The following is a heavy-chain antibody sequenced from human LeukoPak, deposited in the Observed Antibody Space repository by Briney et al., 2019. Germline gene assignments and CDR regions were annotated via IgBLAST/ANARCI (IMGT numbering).Heavy chain of an antibody. Sequence: SETLSLTCTVSGGSISSYYWSWIRQPAGKGLEWIGRIYTSGSTNYNPSLKSRVTMSVDTSKNQFSLKLSSVTAADTAVYYCAREGSGWPPRHYYYYGMDVWGQGTTVTVSS. CDR1: GGSISSYY. CDR2: IYTSGST. J-gene: IGHJ6*02. CDR3: AREGSGWPPRHYYYYGMDV. V-gene: IGHV4-4*07. D-gene: IGHD6-19*01.